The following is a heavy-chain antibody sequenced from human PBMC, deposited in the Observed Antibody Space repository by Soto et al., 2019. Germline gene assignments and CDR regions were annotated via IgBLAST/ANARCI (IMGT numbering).Heavy chain of an antibody. D-gene: IGHD3-10*01. Sequence: QVQLVQSGAEVKKPGSSVKVSCKASGGTFSSYAISWVRQAPGQGLEWMGGIIPIFGTANYAQKFQGRVTITADESTSTAYMELSSLRSEDTAVCYCARDLPGSEGYYYYYGMDVWGQGTTVTVSS. CDR2: IIPIFGTA. CDR1: GGTFSSYA. V-gene: IGHV1-69*12. J-gene: IGHJ6*02. CDR3: ARDLPGSEGYYYYYGMDV.